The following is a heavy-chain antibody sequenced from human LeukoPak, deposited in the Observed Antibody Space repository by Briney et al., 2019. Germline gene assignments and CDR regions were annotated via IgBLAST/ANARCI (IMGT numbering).Heavy chain of an antibody. J-gene: IGHJ3*02. CDR2: MTSSGAA. D-gene: IGHD2-8*01. CDR3: AKDPNGDYIGAFDN. V-gene: IGHV3-23*01. CDR1: TFTLSTYA. Sequence: GGSLRLSRVASTFTLSTYAMTWVRQAPGKGLEWVSSMTSSGAAYYSGSVKGRFTISTDNSKNTLYLQMKSLTAEDTAIYYCAKDPNGDYIGAFDNWDQGTMVTVFS.